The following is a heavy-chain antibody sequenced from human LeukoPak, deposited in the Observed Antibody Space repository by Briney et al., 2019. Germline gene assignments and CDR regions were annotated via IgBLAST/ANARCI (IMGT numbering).Heavy chain of an antibody. J-gene: IGHJ4*02. CDR1: GGSISSYY. V-gene: IGHV4-59*01. CDR2: IYYSGST. D-gene: IGHD5-12*01. Sequence: SETLSLTCTVSGGSISSYYWSWIRQPPGKGLEWIGYIYYSGSTNYNPSLKSRVTISVDTSKNQFSLKLSPVTAADTAVYYCARDSIGYGRPGAFDYWGQGTLVTVSS. CDR3: ARDSIGYGRPGAFDY.